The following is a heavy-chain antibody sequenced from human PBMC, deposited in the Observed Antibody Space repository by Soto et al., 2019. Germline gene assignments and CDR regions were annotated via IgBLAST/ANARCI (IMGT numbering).Heavy chain of an antibody. J-gene: IGHJ4*02. CDR2: IYNSGRY. CDR1: GEFIA. CDR3: ARPRGYELARLFDY. Sequence: SETLCHNRRVSGEFIARWIRHSPDKGLEWIGYIYNSGRYNYNPSLESRLTISIDTSKNQFSLRLASVTAADTAVYYCARPRGYELARLFDYGGLRNLVTDSS. V-gene: IGHV4-4*09. D-gene: IGHD5-12*01.